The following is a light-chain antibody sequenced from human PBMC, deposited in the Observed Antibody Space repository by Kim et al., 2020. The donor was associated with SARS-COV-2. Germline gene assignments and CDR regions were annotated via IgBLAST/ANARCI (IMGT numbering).Light chain of an antibody. Sequence: EIVLTQSPATLSLSPGNRATLSCRASQNVNIYLAWYQQKPGQAPRLLIYGASNRATGIPARFSGSGSGTDFALTISSLEAEDSAVYYCQQRITGQWTFGQGTKVDIK. V-gene: IGKV3-11*01. CDR3: QQRITGQWT. J-gene: IGKJ1*01. CDR1: QNVNIY. CDR2: GAS.